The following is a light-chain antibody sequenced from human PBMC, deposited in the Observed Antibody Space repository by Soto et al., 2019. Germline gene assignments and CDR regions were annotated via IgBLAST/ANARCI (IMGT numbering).Light chain of an antibody. CDR2: GAS. CDR3: QQYGNSPIT. CDR1: QSVSYY. Sequence: EIVLTQSPGTLSLSPGERATLSCRASQSVSYYLAWYQQKPGQAPRLLISGASSRATGIPDRFSGSGSGTDFTLTVSRLEPEDFALYYCQQYGNSPITFGQGTRLEIK. V-gene: IGKV3-20*01. J-gene: IGKJ5*01.